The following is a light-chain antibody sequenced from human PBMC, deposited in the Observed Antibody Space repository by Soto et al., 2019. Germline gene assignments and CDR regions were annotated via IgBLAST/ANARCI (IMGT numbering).Light chain of an antibody. V-gene: IGKV3-15*01. J-gene: IGKJ4*01. CDR2: LTS. Sequence: EIVMTQSPATLSVSPGERATLSCRASQSAHNNLAWYQQKPGQAPRLLIYLTSTRATGVPARFSGSGSGTDFTLSISSRQAEDFAFYSCHQYQWWPLTFGGGTKVEIK. CDR3: HQYQWWPLT. CDR1: QSAHNN.